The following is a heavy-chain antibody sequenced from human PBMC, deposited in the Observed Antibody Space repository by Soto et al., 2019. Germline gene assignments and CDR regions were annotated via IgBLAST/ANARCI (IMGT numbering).Heavy chain of an antibody. D-gene: IGHD2-15*01. CDR1: GGTFSSYT. Sequence: QVQLVQSGAEVKKPGSSVKVSCKASGGTFSSYTISWVRQAPGQGLEWMGRIIPILGIANYAQKFQGRVTITADKSTSTAYMELSSLRSDDTAVYYCARDPLDYCSGGSCYGYWGQGTLVTVSS. V-gene: IGHV1-69*08. CDR2: IIPILGIA. J-gene: IGHJ4*02. CDR3: ARDPLDYCSGGSCYGY.